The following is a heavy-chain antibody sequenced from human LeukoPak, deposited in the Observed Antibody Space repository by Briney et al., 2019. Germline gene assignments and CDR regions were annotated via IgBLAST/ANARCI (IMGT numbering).Heavy chain of an antibody. J-gene: IGHJ4*02. CDR2: VHQSGVT. CDR1: GGFISNINW. Sequence: PSETLSLTCAVSGGFISNINWWRWVRQPPGRGVEWIGEVHQSGVTNYNPSLKSRVTISLAKSNNPFSLKLNSVTAADTAVYFCAENGPWSLKYWGQGTLVTVSS. V-gene: IGHV4-4*02. CDR3: AENGPWSLKY. D-gene: IGHD2-15*01.